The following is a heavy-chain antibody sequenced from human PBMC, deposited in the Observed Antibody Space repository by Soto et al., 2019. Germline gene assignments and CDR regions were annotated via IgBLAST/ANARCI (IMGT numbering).Heavy chain of an antibody. CDR3: ARDKRDPALENWFDP. CDR1: GGSVSSGSYY. V-gene: IGHV4-61*01. Sequence: SETLSLTCTVSGGSVSSGSYYWSWIRQPPGKGLEWIGYIYYSGSTNYNPSLKSRVTISVDTSKNQFSLKLSSVTAADTAVYYCARDKRDPALENWFDPWGQGTLVTVSS. J-gene: IGHJ5*02. CDR2: IYYSGST.